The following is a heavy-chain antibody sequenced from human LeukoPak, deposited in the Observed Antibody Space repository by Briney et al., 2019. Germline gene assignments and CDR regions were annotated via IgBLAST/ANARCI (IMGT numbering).Heavy chain of an antibody. CDR2: ISGSGGST. CDR1: GFTFSSYA. Sequence: PGGSLSLSCAASGFTFSSYAMSWVHPAPGKGLEGVSAISGSGGSTYYADSVKGRFTISRDNSKNTLYLQMNSLRAEDTAVYYCAKDPTVHYYDMGLWGQGTLVTVSS. CDR3: AKDPTVHYYDMGL. D-gene: IGHD3-22*01. V-gene: IGHV3-23*01. J-gene: IGHJ4*02.